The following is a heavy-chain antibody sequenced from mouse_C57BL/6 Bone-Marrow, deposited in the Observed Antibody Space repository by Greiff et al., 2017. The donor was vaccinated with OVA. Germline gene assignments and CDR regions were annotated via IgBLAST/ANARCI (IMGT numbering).Heavy chain of an antibody. D-gene: IGHD1-1*02. CDR1: GFSFNTYA. CDR2: IRSKSNNYAT. J-gene: IGHJ3*01. Sequence: EVQRVESGGGLVQPKGSLKLSCAASGFSFNTYAMNWVRQAPGKGLEWVARIRSKSNNYATYYADSVKDRFTISRDDSESMLYLQMNNLKPEDTAMYYCVRHEGWWGWFAYRGQGTLVTVSA. CDR3: VRHEGWWGWFAY. V-gene: IGHV10-1*01.